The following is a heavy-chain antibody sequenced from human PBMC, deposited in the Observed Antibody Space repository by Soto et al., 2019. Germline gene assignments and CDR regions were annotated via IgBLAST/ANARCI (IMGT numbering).Heavy chain of an antibody. Sequence: SETLSLTCAVSGGSISSGGYSWSWIRQPPGKGLEWIGYIYHSGSTYYNPSLKSRVTISVDRSKNQFSLKLSSVTAADTAVYYYASCFWSGYHVWGQGTLVTVSS. CDR3: ASCFWSGYHV. CDR2: IYHSGST. CDR1: GGSISSGGYS. D-gene: IGHD3-3*01. V-gene: IGHV4-30-2*01. J-gene: IGHJ4*02.